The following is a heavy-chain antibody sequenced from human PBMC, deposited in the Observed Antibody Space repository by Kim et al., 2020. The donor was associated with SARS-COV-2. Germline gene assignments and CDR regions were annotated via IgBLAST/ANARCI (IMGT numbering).Heavy chain of an antibody. CDR1: GFTFSSYA. Sequence: GGSLRLSCAASGFTFSSYAMHWVRQAPGKGLEWVAVIWYDGSNKYYADSVKGRFTISRDNSKNTLYLQMNSLRAEDTAVYYCAKGEMATISAFDYWGQGTLVTVSS. CDR2: IWYDGSNK. CDR3: AKGEMATISAFDY. D-gene: IGHD5-12*01. V-gene: IGHV3-33*06. J-gene: IGHJ4*02.